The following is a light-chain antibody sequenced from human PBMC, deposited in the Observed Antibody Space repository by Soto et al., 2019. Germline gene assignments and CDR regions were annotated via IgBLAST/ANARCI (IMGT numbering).Light chain of an antibody. J-gene: IGLJ1*01. CDR3: SSYTSSSTRV. Sequence: QSALTQPASVSGSTGQSITISCTGTSSDVGGYNYVSWYQQHPGKAPKLMIYDVSNRPSGVSNRFSGSKSGNTASLTISGLQAEDEADYYCSSYTSSSTRVFGPGTKLTVL. CDR2: DVS. CDR1: SSDVGGYNY. V-gene: IGLV2-14*01.